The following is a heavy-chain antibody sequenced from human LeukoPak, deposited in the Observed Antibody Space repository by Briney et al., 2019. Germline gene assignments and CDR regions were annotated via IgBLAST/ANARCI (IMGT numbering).Heavy chain of an antibody. CDR3: ARDQGYCGGDCYPPLRPYYFDY. V-gene: IGHV3-23*01. CDR2: ISGTVGST. CDR1: GFIFSSYA. J-gene: IGHJ4*02. D-gene: IGHD2-21*02. Sequence: GGSLRLSCAASGFIFSSYAMSWVRQAPGKGLEWVSTISGTVGSTYYADSVKGRFTISRDNAKNSLYLQMNSLRAEDTAVYYCARDQGYCGGDCYPPLRPYYFDYWGQGTLVTVSS.